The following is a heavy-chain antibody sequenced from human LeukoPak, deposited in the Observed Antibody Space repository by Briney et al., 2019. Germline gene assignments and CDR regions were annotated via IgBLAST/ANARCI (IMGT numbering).Heavy chain of an antibody. CDR1: GGAIGVHF. Sequence: PSETLSLTCTVSGGAIGVHFWNWIRQPPGKGLEWIGYVYYTGSTSYNPSLRSRVSISVDTSKNLLSLTLTSVTAADTAMYFCARDPPGLGGAFDLWGQGTMVTVSS. CDR2: VYYTGST. D-gene: IGHD6-19*01. V-gene: IGHV4-59*11. CDR3: ARDPPGLGGAFDL. J-gene: IGHJ3*01.